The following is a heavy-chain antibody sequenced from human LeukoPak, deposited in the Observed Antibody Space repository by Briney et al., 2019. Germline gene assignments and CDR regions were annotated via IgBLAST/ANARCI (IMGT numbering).Heavy chain of an antibody. Sequence: PGGSLRLSCAASGFTFSSYSMNWVRQAPGKGLEWVSYISSSSSTIYYADSVKGRFTISRDNAKNSLYLQMNGLRAEDTAVYYCARADSVYYDFWSGYYLDAFDIWGQGTMVTVSS. CDR1: GFTFSSYS. CDR2: ISSSSSTI. J-gene: IGHJ3*02. D-gene: IGHD3-3*01. CDR3: ARADSVYYDFWSGYYLDAFDI. V-gene: IGHV3-48*01.